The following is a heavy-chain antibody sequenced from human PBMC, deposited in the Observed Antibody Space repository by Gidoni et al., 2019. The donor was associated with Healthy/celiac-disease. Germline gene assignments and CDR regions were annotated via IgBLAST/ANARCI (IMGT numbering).Heavy chain of an antibody. V-gene: IGHV4-34*01. CDR3: ARGLIVVVPAAISTRPGVWFDP. Sequence: QVQLQQWGAGLLKPSETLSLTCAVYGGSFSGYYWSWIRQPPGKGLEWIGEINHSGSTNYNPSLKSRVTISVDTSKNQFSLKLSSVTAADTAVYYCARGLIVVVPAAISTRPGVWFDPWGQGTLVTVSS. D-gene: IGHD2-2*01. CDR1: GGSFSGYY. J-gene: IGHJ5*02. CDR2: INHSGST.